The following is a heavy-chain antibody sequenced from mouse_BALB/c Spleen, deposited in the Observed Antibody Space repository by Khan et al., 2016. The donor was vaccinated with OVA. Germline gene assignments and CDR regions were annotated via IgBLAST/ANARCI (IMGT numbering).Heavy chain of an antibody. V-gene: IGHV14-3*02. Sequence: VQLQQSGAELVKPGASVKLSCTGSGFNIKDTYMHWMNQRPEQGLEWIGRINPANGDTKYGPKFQDKATLTADTSSNTAYLQLSSLTSEDTAVYVCATRYGNPFAYWGQGTLVSVS. CDR1: GFNIKDTY. CDR2: INPANGDT. J-gene: IGHJ3*01. CDR3: ATRYGNPFAY. D-gene: IGHD2-1*01.